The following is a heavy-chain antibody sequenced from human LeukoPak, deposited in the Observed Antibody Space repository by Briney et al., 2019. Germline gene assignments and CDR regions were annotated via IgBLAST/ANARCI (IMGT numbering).Heavy chain of an antibody. V-gene: IGHV3-7*03. CDR1: GFTFNTYW. CDR3: AKDSSGWYGDEWGDY. CDR2: IKPDGSER. J-gene: IGHJ4*02. Sequence: PGGSLRLSCAASGFTFNTYWMSWVRQAPGKGLEWVANIKPDGSERYYVDSVKGRFTISRDNAKNSLYLQMNSLRAEDTAVYYCAKDSSGWYGDEWGDYWGQGTLVTVSS. D-gene: IGHD6-19*01.